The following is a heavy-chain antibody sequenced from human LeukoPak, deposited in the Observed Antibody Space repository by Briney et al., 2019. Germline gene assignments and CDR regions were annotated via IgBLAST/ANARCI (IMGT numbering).Heavy chain of an antibody. CDR2: INPNSGGT. J-gene: IGHJ6*03. CDR1: GYTFTGYH. Sequence: ALVKVSCKASGYTFTGYHMHWVRQAPGQGREWMGWINPNSGGTNYATKFQGRVTMTRDTSISTAYMELSRLRSDDTAVYYCARDLMATDIVVVPAAMAPDYYYYMDVWGKGTTVTVSS. V-gene: IGHV1-2*02. CDR3: ARDLMATDIVVVPAAMAPDYYYYMDV. D-gene: IGHD2-2*01.